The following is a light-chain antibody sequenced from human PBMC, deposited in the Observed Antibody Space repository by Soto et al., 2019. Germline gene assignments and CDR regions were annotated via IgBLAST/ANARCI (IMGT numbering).Light chain of an antibody. Sequence: QPVLTQSPSASDSLGASVKLTCTLSSGHSSYAIAWHQQHPEKGPRYLMKLNSAGSHSKGDGIPDRFSGSSSGAERYLTISSLQSEDEADYYCQTWGTGIQVFGGGTKLTVL. CDR2: LNSAGSH. V-gene: IGLV4-69*01. CDR1: SGHSSYA. CDR3: QTWGTGIQV. J-gene: IGLJ2*01.